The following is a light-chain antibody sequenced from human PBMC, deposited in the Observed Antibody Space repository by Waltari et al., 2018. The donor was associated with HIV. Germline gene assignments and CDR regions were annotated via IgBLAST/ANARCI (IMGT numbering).Light chain of an antibody. CDR1: NSYNH. CDR3: CSYAGSSTLV. Sequence: QSALTQPASVSGSPGQSITISCPGTNSYNHVSWYHPHPGKAPKLLIYEVSERPSGVSNRFSGSKSGNTASLTISGLQAEDEADYYCCSYAGSSTLVFGGGTKLTVL. J-gene: IGLJ2*01. CDR2: EVS. V-gene: IGLV2-23*02.